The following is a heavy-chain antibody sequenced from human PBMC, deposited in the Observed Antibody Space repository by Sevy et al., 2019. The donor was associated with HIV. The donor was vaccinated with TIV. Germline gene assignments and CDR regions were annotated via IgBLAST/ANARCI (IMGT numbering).Heavy chain of an antibody. D-gene: IGHD3-16*02. J-gene: IGHJ3*01. CDR2: ISYSGSS. CDR1: GGSINTIAYY. Sequence: SETLSLTCTVSGGSINTIAYYWGWVRQPPGKGLEWIGSISYSGSSYYNPSLKSRVTISVDTSKNQFSLNLSSVTAADTGTAADTAIYYCVRHLFHDFAWGSHRYRDAFDLWGQGTLFTVSS. CDR3: TAIYYCVRHLFHDFAWGSHRYRDAFDL. V-gene: IGHV4-39*01.